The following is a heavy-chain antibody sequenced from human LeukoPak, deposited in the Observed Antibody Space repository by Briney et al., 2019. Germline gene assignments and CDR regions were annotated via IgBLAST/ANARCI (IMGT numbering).Heavy chain of an antibody. J-gene: IGHJ4*02. V-gene: IGHV3-21*01. CDR1: GLTFSGYT. D-gene: IGHD6-19*01. CDR3: ARMGVAGTAGDY. CDR2: ISSSSTYI. Sequence: GGSLRLSCAASGLTFSGYTLNWVRQAPGKGLEWVSSISSSSTYIYYADSVTGRFTVSRDNAKNSLYLQMNSLRAEDTAVYYCARMGVAGTAGDYWGQGTLVTVSS.